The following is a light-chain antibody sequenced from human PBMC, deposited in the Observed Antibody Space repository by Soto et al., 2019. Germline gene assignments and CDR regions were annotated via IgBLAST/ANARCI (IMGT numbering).Light chain of an antibody. CDR3: LLSYSDAVV. CDR2: DIS. V-gene: IGLV7-46*01. J-gene: IGLJ3*02. CDR1: TGAVTSGHY. Sequence: QAVVTQEPSLTVSPGATVTLTCASSTGAVTSGHYPYWFQQKPGQAPRTLIYDISKKHSWTPARFSGSLLGDKAALTLSGVQPEDEAEYYCLLSYSDAVVFGGGTKLTVL.